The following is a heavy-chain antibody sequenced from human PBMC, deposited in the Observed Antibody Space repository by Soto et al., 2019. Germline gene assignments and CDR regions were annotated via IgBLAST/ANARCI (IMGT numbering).Heavy chain of an antibody. V-gene: IGHV4-59*01. CDR1: GASISSYY. CDR3: ARVPFVGYFDWLDP. D-gene: IGHD3-9*01. J-gene: IGHJ5*02. CDR2: MHHTQGT. Sequence: SETLSLTCSVSGASISSYYWTWIRQPPGGGLEWICYMHHTQGTNDNPSLRGRVHMSIDASMNQFSLRLTSVTAADTAVYYCARVPFVGYFDWLDPWGHGTLVTVSS.